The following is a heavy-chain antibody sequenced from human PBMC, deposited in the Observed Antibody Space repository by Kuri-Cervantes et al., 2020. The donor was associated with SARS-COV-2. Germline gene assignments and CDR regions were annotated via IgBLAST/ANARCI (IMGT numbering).Heavy chain of an antibody. D-gene: IGHD5-24*01. CDR3: ARDPHNY. J-gene: IGHJ4*02. CDR2: ISYDGSNK. CDR1: GFTFSSYA. V-gene: IGHV3-30-3*01. Sequence: GESLKISCAASGFTFSSYAMHWVRQAPGKGLEWVAVISYDGSNKYYADSVKGRFTISRDNSKNTLYLQMNSLRAEDAAVYYCARDPHNYWGQGTLVTVPS.